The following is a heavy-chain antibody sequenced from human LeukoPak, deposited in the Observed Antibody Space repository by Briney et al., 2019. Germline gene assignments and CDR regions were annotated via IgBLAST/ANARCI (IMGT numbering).Heavy chain of an antibody. J-gene: IGHJ6*02. Sequence: GGSLRLSCAASGFSVSNNYINWVRQTPGKGLEWVSVTYKGSSTFYADSVRGRFTVSTDSSSNTPYLQMSSLRAGDTAVYYCARDRYDLLTGSTSSFYYGMDVWGQGTSVTVYS. D-gene: IGHD3-9*01. V-gene: IGHV3-53*01. CDR1: GFSVSNNY. CDR2: TYKGSST. CDR3: ARDRYDLLTGSTSSFYYGMDV.